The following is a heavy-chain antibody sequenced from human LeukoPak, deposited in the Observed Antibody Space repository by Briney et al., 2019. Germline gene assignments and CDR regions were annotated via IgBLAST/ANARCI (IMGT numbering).Heavy chain of an antibody. CDR1: GFTFSDYA. V-gene: IGHV3-23*01. CDR3: AKSRARREGSSGSIDS. J-gene: IGHJ4*02. Sequence: GGSLRLSCAASGFTFSDYAMSWVRQAPGKGLEWVSGIGGSGDSTYYADSVKGRFTISRDNSKNTLYLHMNSLRAGDTAVYYCAKSRARREGSSGSIDSWGQGTLVTVSS. CDR2: IGGSGDST. D-gene: IGHD3-22*01.